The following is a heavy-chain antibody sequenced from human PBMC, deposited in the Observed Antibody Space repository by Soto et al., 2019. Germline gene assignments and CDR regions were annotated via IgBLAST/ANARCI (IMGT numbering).Heavy chain of an antibody. J-gene: IGHJ6*02. V-gene: IGHV1-8*01. D-gene: IGHD2-15*01. CDR3: ARSGAIAARMDV. Sequence: ASVKVSCKASGYTFASYDINWVRQATGQGLEWMGWMNPNSGNTGYAQKFQGRVTMTRNTSISTAYMELSSLRSEDTAVYYCARSGAIAARMDVWGQGTTVTVSS. CDR2: MNPNSGNT. CDR1: GYTFASYD.